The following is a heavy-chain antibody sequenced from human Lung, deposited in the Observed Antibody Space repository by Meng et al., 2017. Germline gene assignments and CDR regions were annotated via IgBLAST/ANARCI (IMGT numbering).Heavy chain of an antibody. J-gene: IGHJ4*02. V-gene: IGHV4-61*08. D-gene: IGHD4-23*01. Sequence: QVHGQELGQGVLRPSWTCSLTCYVSGDCVRSGGYDWSWIRQPPGKGLEWIGYVYCSGSTNYNPSLKSRVTISLDKSKKQFSLELNSVTAADTAVYYCERWCTVVNLGYWGQGTLVTVSS. CDR1: GDCVRSGGYD. CDR3: ERWCTVVNLGY. CDR2: VYCSGST.